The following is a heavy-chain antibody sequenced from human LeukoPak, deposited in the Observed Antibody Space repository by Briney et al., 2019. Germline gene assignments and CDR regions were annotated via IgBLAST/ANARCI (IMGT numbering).Heavy chain of an antibody. CDR1: GASISSGNYY. J-gene: IGHJ4*02. Sequence: PSETLSLTCTVSGASISSGNYYWSWVRQPPGKGLGWIGLIYYSGTAYDNPSLRSRVTISLDPSKNQVSLRLTSLTAADTAMYYCARMPSPRISAAGPFDFWGQGTLVTVSS. CDR3: ARMPSPRISAAGPFDF. V-gene: IGHV4-30-4*01. CDR2: IYYSGTA. D-gene: IGHD6-13*01.